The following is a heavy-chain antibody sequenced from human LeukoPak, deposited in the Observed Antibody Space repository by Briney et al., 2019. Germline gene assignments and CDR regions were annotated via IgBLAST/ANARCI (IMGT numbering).Heavy chain of an antibody. V-gene: IGHV5-51*01. Sequence: GESLKISCKGSGYSFTSYWIGWVRQMPGKGLEGMGIIYPGDSDTRYSPSFQGQVTISADKSISTAYLQWSSLKASDTAMYYCARGPYYYGSGSSPFDYWGQGTLVTVSS. CDR1: GYSFTSYW. D-gene: IGHD3-10*01. CDR2: IYPGDSDT. CDR3: ARGPYYYGSGSSPFDY. J-gene: IGHJ4*02.